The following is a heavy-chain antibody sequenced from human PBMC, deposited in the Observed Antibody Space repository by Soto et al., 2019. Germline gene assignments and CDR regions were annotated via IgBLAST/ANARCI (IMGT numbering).Heavy chain of an antibody. J-gene: IGHJ6*03. CDR3: AKGYSSSSSDYYYYMDV. Sequence: GGSLRLSCAASGFTFDDYAMHWVRQAPGKGLEWVSGISWNSGSIGYADSVKGRFTISRDNAKNSLYLQMNSLRAEDTALYYCAKGYSSSSSDYYYYMDVWGKGTTVTVSS. D-gene: IGHD6-6*01. V-gene: IGHV3-9*01. CDR1: GFTFDDYA. CDR2: ISWNSGSI.